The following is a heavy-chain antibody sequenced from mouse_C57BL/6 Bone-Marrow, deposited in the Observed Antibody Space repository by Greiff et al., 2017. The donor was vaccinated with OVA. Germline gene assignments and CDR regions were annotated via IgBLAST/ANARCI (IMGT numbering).Heavy chain of an antibody. CDR1: GYTFTSYG. D-gene: IGHD4-1*01. Sequence: VQGVESGAELARPGASVKLSCKASGYTFTSYGISWVKQRTGQGLEWIGEIYPRSGNTYYNEKFKGKATLTADKSSSTAYMELRSLTSEDSAVYFCARSVTGNFDYWGQGTTLTVSS. V-gene: IGHV1-81*01. CDR3: ARSVTGNFDY. CDR2: IYPRSGNT. J-gene: IGHJ2*01.